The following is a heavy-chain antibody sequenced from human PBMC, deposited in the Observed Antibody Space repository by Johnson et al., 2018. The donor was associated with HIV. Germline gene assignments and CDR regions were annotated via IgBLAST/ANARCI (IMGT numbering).Heavy chain of an antibody. D-gene: IGHD3-22*01. CDR1: GFTFSSYW. V-gene: IGHV3-7*02. J-gene: IGHJ3*02. Sequence: VQLVESGGGLVKPGGSLRLSCAASGFTFSSYWMSWVRQAPGKGLEWVANIKQDGSEKYYVDSVKGRFTISRDNAKNSLYLQMNSLRAEDTAVYYWARTGRIVVVRGVAFDIWGQGTLVTVS. CDR2: IKQDGSEK. CDR3: ARTGRIVVVRGVAFDI.